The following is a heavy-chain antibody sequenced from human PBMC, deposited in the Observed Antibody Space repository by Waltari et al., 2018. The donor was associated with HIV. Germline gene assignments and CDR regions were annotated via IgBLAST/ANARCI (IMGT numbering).Heavy chain of an antibody. Sequence: QVHLVKSGAEVKKPGASVKVSCKASGYTFTSYGISWVRQAPGQGLEWMGWISVYNGHTNYAQKLQGRVTMTTDTSTSTAYMELRSLRSDDTAVYYCARGAAGYYYYVMDVWGQGTTVTVSS. CDR3: ARGAAGYYYYVMDV. J-gene: IGHJ6*02. V-gene: IGHV1-18*01. D-gene: IGHD6-13*01. CDR1: GYTFTSYG. CDR2: ISVYNGHT.